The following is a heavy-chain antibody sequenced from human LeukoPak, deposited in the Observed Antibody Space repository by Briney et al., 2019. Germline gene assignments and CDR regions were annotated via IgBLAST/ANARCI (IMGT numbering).Heavy chain of an antibody. D-gene: IGHD5-24*01. V-gene: IGHV3-11*01. CDR3: ARDLEMATIHDAFDI. J-gene: IGHJ3*02. Sequence: GGSLRLSCAASGFTFSDYYMSWIRQAPGKGLEWVSYISSSGSTIYYADSVKGRFTISRDNAKNSLYLQMDSLRAEDTAVYYCARDLEMATIHDAFDIWGQGTMVTVSS. CDR2: ISSSGSTI. CDR1: GFTFSDYY.